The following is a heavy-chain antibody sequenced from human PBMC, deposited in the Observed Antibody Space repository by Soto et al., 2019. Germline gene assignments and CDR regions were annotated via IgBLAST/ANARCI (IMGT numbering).Heavy chain of an antibody. V-gene: IGHV2-26*01. Sequence: QVTLKESGPVLVKPTETRTLTCTVSGFSLSNARMGASWIRQPPGKALEWLAHIFSNDEKSYSTSLKRRLTISKDTSKSQVVLTMTNMDPVDAATYYCARLYYDSSGYYRGPVDYWGQGALVTVSS. J-gene: IGHJ4*02. CDR1: GFSLSNARMG. CDR2: IFSNDEK. D-gene: IGHD3-22*01. CDR3: ARLYYDSSGYYRGPVDY.